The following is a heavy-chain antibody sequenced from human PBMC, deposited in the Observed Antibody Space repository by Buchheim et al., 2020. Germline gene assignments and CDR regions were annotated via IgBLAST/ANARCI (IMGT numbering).Heavy chain of an antibody. V-gene: IGHV3-48*03. J-gene: IGHJ4*02. CDR1: GFTFSSYE. CDR2: ISSSGSTI. Sequence: EVQLVESGGGLVQPGGSLRLSCAASGFTFSSYEMNWVRQAPGKGLEWVSYISSSGSTIYYADSVKGRFTISRDNAKNSLYLSMNSLRAEDTAVYYCARDLSYYYDSSGPNYWGQGTL. CDR3: ARDLSYYYDSSGPNY. D-gene: IGHD3-22*01.